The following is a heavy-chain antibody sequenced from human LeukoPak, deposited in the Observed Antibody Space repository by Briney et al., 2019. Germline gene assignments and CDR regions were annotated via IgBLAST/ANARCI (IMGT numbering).Heavy chain of an antibody. D-gene: IGHD3-10*01. Sequence: ASVKVSCKVSGYTLTELSMHWVRQAPGKGLEWMGGFDPEDGETIYAQKFQGRVTMTRDTSISTAYMELSRLRSDDTAVYYCAANFYGSGSDGDYWGQGTLVTVSS. CDR3: AANFYGSGSDGDY. CDR1: GYTLTELS. CDR2: FDPEDGET. V-gene: IGHV1-24*01. J-gene: IGHJ4*02.